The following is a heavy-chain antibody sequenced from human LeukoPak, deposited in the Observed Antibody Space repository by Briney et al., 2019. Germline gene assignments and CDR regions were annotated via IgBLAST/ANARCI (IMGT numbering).Heavy chain of an antibody. CDR2: ISSSSSTI. J-gene: IGHJ4*02. CDR1: GFSVSTNY. D-gene: IGHD6-13*01. V-gene: IGHV3-48*01. Sequence: GGSLRLSCAASGFSVSTNYMSWVRQAPGKGLEWVSYISSSSSTIYYADSVKGRFTISRDNAKNSLYLQMNSLRAEDTAVYYCAREVGAAAGHYYFDYWGQGTLVTVSS. CDR3: AREVGAAAGHYYFDY.